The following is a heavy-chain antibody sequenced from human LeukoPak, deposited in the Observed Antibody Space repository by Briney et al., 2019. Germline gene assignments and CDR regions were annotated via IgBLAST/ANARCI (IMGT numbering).Heavy chain of an antibody. J-gene: IGHJ3*01. CDR3: AKAGVRYFDSSGLYAFDF. CDR1: GGSISSTSYY. D-gene: IGHD3-22*01. V-gene: IGHV4-39*01. CDR2: IYYSGIT. Sequence: TXXLTCAVSGGSISSTSYYWAWIGQPPGTGLEWIGTIYYSGITYHNPSLKSRVALSVDTSRNQFSLRLSSVDAADTAVYYCAKAGVRYFDSSGLYAFDFWGQGTTVTVSS.